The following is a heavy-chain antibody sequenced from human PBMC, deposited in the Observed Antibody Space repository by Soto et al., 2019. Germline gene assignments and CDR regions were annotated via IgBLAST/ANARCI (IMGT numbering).Heavy chain of an antibody. V-gene: IGHV1-69*01. J-gene: IGHJ4*02. CDR3: ARDSRHCSSTSCYTGGDY. CDR1: GGTFSSYA. Sequence: QVQLVQSGAEVKKPGSSVKVSCKASGGTFSSYAISWVRQAPGQGLEWMGGIIPIFGTANYAQKFQGRVTITADASTSTAYMELSSLRSEDTAVYYCARDSRHCSSTSCYTGGDYWGQGTLVTVSS. CDR2: IIPIFGTA. D-gene: IGHD2-2*02.